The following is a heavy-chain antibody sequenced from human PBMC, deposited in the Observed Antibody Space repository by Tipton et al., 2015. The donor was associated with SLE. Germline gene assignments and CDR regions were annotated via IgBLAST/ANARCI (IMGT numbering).Heavy chain of an antibody. CDR3: ARDLPVVYSGSYWTGPFDV. J-gene: IGHJ3*01. D-gene: IGHD1-26*01. Sequence: TLSLTCTVSVVSISGSPYYWGWIRQPPGKELEWIGNIHYRGTTSYNPSLRSRVTMLVDTSKNKFSLRLISLTAADTAVYFCARDLPVVYSGSYWTGPFDVWGQGTMVTVSS. CDR2: IHYRGTT. CDR1: VVSISGSPYY. V-gene: IGHV4-39*07.